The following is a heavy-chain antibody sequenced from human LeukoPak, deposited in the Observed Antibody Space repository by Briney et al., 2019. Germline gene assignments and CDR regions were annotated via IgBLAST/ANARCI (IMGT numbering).Heavy chain of an antibody. J-gene: IGHJ5*02. V-gene: IGHV4-30-4*01. Sequence: SSETLSLTCTVSGGSISSGDYYWSWIRQPPGKGLEWIGYIYYSGSTYYNPSLKSRVTISVDTSKNQFSLKLSSVTAADTAVYYCARGGGGYCSSTSCHAAWFDPWGQGTLVTVSS. CDR3: ARGGGGYCSSTSCHAAWFDP. CDR2: IYYSGST. D-gene: IGHD2-2*01. CDR1: GGSISSGDYY.